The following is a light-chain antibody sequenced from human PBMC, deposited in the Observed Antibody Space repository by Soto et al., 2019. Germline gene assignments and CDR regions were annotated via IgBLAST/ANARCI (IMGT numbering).Light chain of an antibody. CDR3: QKYNSAPLT. J-gene: IGKJ4*01. V-gene: IGKV1-27*01. Sequence: DIQMTQSPSSLSASLGDRVTITCRASQGIGVYLAWFQQKPGNVPKLLIYAASTLQSGVPSRFSGSGSGPDFTLTISSLQPEDVATYCCQKYNSAPLTFGGGTKVEIK. CDR1: QGIGVY. CDR2: AAS.